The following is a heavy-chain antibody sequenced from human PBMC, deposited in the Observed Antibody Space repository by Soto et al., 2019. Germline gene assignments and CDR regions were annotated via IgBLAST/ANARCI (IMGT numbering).Heavy chain of an antibody. Sequence: QVQLVQSGAEVKKPGASVKVSCKASGYTFTSYGISWVRQAPGQGLEWMGWISAYNGNTNYAQKLQGRVTMTTYTSTSTAYMELRSLRSDDTAVYYCARDTDIVVVVAATGGDAFDIWGQGTMVTVSS. CDR2: ISAYNGNT. J-gene: IGHJ3*02. CDR3: ARDTDIVVVVAATGGDAFDI. V-gene: IGHV1-18*01. CDR1: GYTFTSYG. D-gene: IGHD2-15*01.